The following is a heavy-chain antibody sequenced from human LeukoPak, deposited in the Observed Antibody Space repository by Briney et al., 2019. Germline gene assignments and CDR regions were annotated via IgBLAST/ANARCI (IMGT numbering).Heavy chain of an antibody. CDR1: GFTFSSYA. J-gene: IGHJ4*02. D-gene: IGHD3-10*01. CDR3: ARAPHRDYHYGSGSYYDY. V-gene: IGHV3-64*01. Sequence: GGSLRLSCAASGFTFSSYAMHGVRQAPGKGLEYVSAISSNGGSTYYANSVKGRFTISRDNSKNTLYLQMGSLRAEDMAVYYCARAPHRDYHYGSGSYYDYWGPGTLVTVSS. CDR2: ISSNGGST.